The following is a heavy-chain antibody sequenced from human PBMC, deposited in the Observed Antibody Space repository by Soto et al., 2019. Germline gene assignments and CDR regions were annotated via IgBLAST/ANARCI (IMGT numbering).Heavy chain of an antibody. CDR3: ARDPYSGYDLFGVRFYFDY. Sequence: WGSLRLSCAASGFTFSDYYMSWIRQAPGKGLEWVSYISSSGSTIYYADSVKGRFTISRDNSKNTLYLQMNSLRAEDTAVYYCARDPYSGYDLFGVRFYFDYWGQGTLVTV. V-gene: IGHV3-11*04. CDR2: ISSSGSTI. D-gene: IGHD5-12*01. J-gene: IGHJ4*02. CDR1: GFTFSDYY.